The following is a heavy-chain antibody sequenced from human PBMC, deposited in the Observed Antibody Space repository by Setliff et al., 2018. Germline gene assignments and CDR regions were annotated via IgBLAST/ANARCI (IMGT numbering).Heavy chain of an antibody. D-gene: IGHD5-12*01. CDR1: GGSFSTYY. CDR2: IQSTGNT. Sequence: SETLSLTCTVYGGSFSTYYWSWIRQPAGKGLEWIGLIQSTGNTYYNPSLQSRVTISIDTSKNQFSLKMSSVTAADTAMYYCAGTPALGTSWLSPFDDWGQGTLVTVSS. J-gene: IGHJ4*02. V-gene: IGHV4-4*07. CDR3: AGTPALGTSWLSPFDD.